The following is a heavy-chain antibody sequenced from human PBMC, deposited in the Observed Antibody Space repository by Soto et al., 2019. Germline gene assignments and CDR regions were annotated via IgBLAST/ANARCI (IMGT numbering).Heavy chain of an antibody. CDR1: GGTFSSYA. CDR3: ARAGGGAGTTLVY. Sequence: QVQLVQSGAEVKKPGSSVKVSCKASGGTFSSYAISWVRQAPGQGLEWMGGIIPIFGTANYAQKFQGRVTITAAVSTGTAYVGRGSRGSEETAVYYLARAGGGAGTTLVYWGQGTLVTVSS. V-gene: IGHV1-69*12. CDR2: IIPIFGTA. D-gene: IGHD1-7*01. J-gene: IGHJ4*02.